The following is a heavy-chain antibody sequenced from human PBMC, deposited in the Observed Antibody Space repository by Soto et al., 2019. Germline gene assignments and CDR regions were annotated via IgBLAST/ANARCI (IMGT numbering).Heavy chain of an antibody. CDR3: ARETYYYDSSGYYLGGGADAFDI. V-gene: IGHV3-30-3*01. CDR1: GFTFSSYA. J-gene: IGHJ3*02. D-gene: IGHD3-22*01. CDR2: ISYDGSNK. Sequence: QVQLVESGGGVVQPGRSLRLSCAASGFTFSSYAMHWVRQAPGKGLEWVAVISYDGSNKYYADSVKGRFTISRDNSKNTLYLKMNSLRPEDTAVYYCARETYYYDSSGYYLGGGADAFDIWGQGTMVTVSS.